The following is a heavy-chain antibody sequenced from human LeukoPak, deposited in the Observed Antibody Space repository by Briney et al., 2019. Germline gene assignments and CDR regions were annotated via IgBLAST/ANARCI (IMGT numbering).Heavy chain of an antibody. Sequence: GGSPRLSCAASGFTFSSYSMHWVRQAPGKGLEWVSYISSSSDTIYDADSVKGRFTSSRDNAKNSLYLQMISLRDEDTAVYYCARAMVRGVIPWGQGSLVTVSS. V-gene: IGHV3-48*02. CDR1: GFTFSSYS. D-gene: IGHD3-10*01. J-gene: IGHJ5*02. CDR2: ISSSSDTI. CDR3: ARAMVRGVIP.